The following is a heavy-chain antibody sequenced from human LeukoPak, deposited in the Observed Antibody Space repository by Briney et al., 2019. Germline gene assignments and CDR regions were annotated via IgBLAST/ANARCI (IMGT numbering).Heavy chain of an antibody. J-gene: IGHJ4*02. CDR2: ISYDGSNK. CDR1: GFTFSSYA. D-gene: IGHD3-10*01. Sequence: GRPLRLSCAASGFTFSSYAMHWVRQAPGKGLEWVAVISYDGSNKYYADSVKGRFTISRDNSKNTLYLQMNSLRAEDTAVYYCAKVIYGSGSYYGDYWGQGTLVTVSS. CDR3: AKVIYGSGSYYGDY. V-gene: IGHV3-30-3*01.